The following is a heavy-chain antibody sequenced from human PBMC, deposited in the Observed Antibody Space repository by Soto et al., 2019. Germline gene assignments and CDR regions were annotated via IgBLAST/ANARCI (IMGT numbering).Heavy chain of an antibody. CDR3: ARGPGYSSSWLRIFDY. Sequence: SVKVSCKASGVTFSSYAISWVRQAPGQGLEWMGGIIPIFGTANYAQKFQGRVTITADESTSTAYMELSSLRSEDTAAYYCARGPGYSSSWLRIFDYWGQGTLVTVSS. D-gene: IGHD6-13*01. CDR2: IIPIFGTA. J-gene: IGHJ4*02. CDR1: GVTFSSYA. V-gene: IGHV1-69*13.